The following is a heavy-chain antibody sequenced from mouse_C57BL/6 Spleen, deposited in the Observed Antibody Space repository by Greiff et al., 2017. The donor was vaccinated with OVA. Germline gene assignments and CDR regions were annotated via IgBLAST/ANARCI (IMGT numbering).Heavy chain of an antibody. CDR2: ISSGSSTI. D-gene: IGHD1-3*01. CDR1: GFTFSDYG. Sequence: DVQLQESGGGLVKPGGSLKLSCAASGFTFSDYGMHWVRQAPEKGLEWVAYISSGSSTIYYADTVKGRFTISRDNAKNTLFLQMTSLRSEDTAMHYCARQWNYFDYWGQGTTRTVSS. CDR3: ARQWNYFDY. V-gene: IGHV5-17*01. J-gene: IGHJ2*01.